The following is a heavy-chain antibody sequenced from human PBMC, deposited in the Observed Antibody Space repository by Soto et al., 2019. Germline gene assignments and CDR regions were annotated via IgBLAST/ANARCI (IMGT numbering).Heavy chain of an antibody. Sequence: EVQLLESGGGLVQPGGSLRLSCAASGFTFSSYAMSWVRQAPGKGLEWVSAISGSGGSTYYADSVKGRFTISRDNSKNTPYLQMNSLRAEDTAVYYCAIYDILTGKGFDPWGQGTLVTVSS. D-gene: IGHD3-9*01. CDR1: GFTFSSYA. CDR2: ISGSGGST. CDR3: AIYDILTGKGFDP. V-gene: IGHV3-23*01. J-gene: IGHJ5*02.